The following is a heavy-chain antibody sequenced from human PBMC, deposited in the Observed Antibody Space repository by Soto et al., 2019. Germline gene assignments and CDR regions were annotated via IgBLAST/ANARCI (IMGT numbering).Heavy chain of an antibody. CDR3: AREEAVAGTGVDY. V-gene: IGHV4-34*01. D-gene: IGHD6-19*01. Sequence: QVQLQQWGAGLLKPSETLSLTCTVYGGSFSGYYWSWIRQPPGKGLEWIGEINHSGSTNDNPSLKSRVTISVDTSKNQFSLKLSSVTAADTSVYYCAREEAVAGTGVDYWGQGTLVTVSS. CDR1: GGSFSGYY. CDR2: INHSGST. J-gene: IGHJ4*02.